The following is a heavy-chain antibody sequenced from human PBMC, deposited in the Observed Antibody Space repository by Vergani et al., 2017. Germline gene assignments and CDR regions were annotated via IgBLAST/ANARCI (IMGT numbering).Heavy chain of an antibody. D-gene: IGHD1-20*01. J-gene: IGHJ4*02. CDR1: GGTFSSYA. CDR3: ATGITGTTTY. CDR2: IIPIFGPA. V-gene: IGHV1-69*01. Sequence: QVQLVQSGAEVKKPGSSVKVSCKASGGTFSSYAISWVRQAPGQGLEWMGGIIPIFGPANYAQKFQGRVTITPDESTSTAYMGLSRLRSEDTAVYYGATGITGTTTYWGQGTLVTVSS.